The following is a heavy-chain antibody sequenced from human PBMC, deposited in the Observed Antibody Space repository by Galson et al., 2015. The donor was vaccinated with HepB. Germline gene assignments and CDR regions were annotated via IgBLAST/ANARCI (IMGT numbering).Heavy chain of an antibody. J-gene: IGHJ4*02. CDR3: ANSQTSDIQFDY. CDR2: IHATGRHT. D-gene: IGHD2-15*01. V-gene: IGHV3-23*01. CDR1: GFTSSNYP. Sequence: SLRLSCAASGFTSSNYPMSWVRRVPGKGLEWVSTIHATGRHTDYADSVKGRFTISGDNSRNTLYLQMNSLRAEDTAVYYCANSQTSDIQFDYWGQGTLVTASS.